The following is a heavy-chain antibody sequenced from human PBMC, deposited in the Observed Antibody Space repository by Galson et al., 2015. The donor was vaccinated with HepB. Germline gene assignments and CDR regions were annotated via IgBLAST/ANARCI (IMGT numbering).Heavy chain of an antibody. J-gene: IGHJ3*02. D-gene: IGHD3-22*01. CDR3: TTDLAKIVVVTGAFEI. CDR1: GFSFSNAW. CDR2: IKSKAHGETR. Sequence: SLRLSCAASGFSFSNAWMSWVRQAPGKGLEWVGCIKSKAHGETRDYAAPVKGRFTISRDDSKNMLHLQMNSLKTEDTAVYYCTTDLAKIVVVTGAFEIWGRGTMVTVSS. V-gene: IGHV3-15*01.